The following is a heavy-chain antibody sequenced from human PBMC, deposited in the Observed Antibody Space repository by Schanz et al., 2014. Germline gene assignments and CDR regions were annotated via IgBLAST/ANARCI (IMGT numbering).Heavy chain of an antibody. CDR3: ARDRVYRFLKGENRFYFDY. Sequence: QVRLVQSGAELKMPGATVKVSCETSGYTFTNYGVSWVRQAPGQGLEWVAWISPYNGNTAYAQNLKGRVRMTTDTSTATAYMELRSLTSDDTAVYYCARDRVYRFLKGENRFYFDYGGQGTLVTVAS. J-gene: IGHJ4*02. CDR2: ISPYNGNT. CDR1: GYTFTNYG. D-gene: IGHD3-3*01. V-gene: IGHV1-18*01.